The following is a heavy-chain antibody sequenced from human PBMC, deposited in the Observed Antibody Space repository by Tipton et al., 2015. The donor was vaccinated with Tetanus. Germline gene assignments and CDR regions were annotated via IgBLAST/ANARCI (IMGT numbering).Heavy chain of an antibody. CDR3: ARETSLTTSY. CDR2: IWYDGTTK. V-gene: IGHV3-33*01. Sequence: SLRLSCAASGFLFRESAMHWVRQAPGKGLEWVAVIWYDGTTKYYADSVNGRFTISRDNSKNTLFLQMNSLRAEDTAVYYCARETSLTTSYWGQGTLVTVSS. J-gene: IGHJ1*01. CDR1: GFLFRESA. D-gene: IGHD4-17*01.